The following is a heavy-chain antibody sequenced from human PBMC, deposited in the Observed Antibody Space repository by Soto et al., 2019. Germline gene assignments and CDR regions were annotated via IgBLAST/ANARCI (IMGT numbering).Heavy chain of an antibody. J-gene: IGHJ4*02. V-gene: IGHV3-33*01. Sequence: QVQLVESGGGVVQPGRSLRLSCAASGFTFSSYGMHWVRQAPGKGLEWVAVIWYDGSNKYYADSVKGRFTISRDNSKNALYLQMNRLRAEDTAVYYCARDEYVSGSLDYCGQGTLVTVSS. CDR2: IWYDGSNK. CDR1: GFTFSSYG. D-gene: IGHD3-10*01. CDR3: ARDEYVSGSLDY.